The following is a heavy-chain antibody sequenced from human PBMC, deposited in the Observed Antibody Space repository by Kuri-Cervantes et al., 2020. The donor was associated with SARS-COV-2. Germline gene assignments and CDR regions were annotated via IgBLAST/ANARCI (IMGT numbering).Heavy chain of an antibody. Sequence: GGSLRLSCAASGFTFSSYAMSWVRQAPGKGLEWVAFISYDGNNKKCIASGKGRFTISRDNSRNKLYLQMRSLRPEDTAMYYCAKDGAGAHDFWGQGTLVTVSS. V-gene: IGHV3-30*18. D-gene: IGHD4/OR15-4a*01. J-gene: IGHJ4*02. CDR2: ISYDGNNK. CDR3: AKDGAGAHDF. CDR1: GFTFSSYA.